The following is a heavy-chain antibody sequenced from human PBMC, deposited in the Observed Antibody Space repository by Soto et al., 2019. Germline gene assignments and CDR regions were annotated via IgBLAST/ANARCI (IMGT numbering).Heavy chain of an antibody. J-gene: IGHJ4*02. CDR2: ISGSGGST. V-gene: IGHV3-23*01. Sequence: GGSLRLSCAASGFTFSSYAMSWVRQALGKGLEWVSAISGSGGSTYYADSVKGRFTISRDNSKNTLYLQMNSLRAEDTAVYYCAKAALYCSGGSCYSGLYYFDYWGQGTLVTVSS. CDR1: GFTFSSYA. D-gene: IGHD2-15*01. CDR3: AKAALYCSGGSCYSGLYYFDY.